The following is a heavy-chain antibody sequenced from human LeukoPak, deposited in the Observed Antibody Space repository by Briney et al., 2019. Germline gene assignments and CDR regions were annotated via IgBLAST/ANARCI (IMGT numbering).Heavy chain of an antibody. D-gene: IGHD6-13*01. Sequence: SVKVSCKASVGTFSSYAISWVRQAPGQGLEWMVGIIPIFGTANYAQKFQGRVTITADESTSTAYMELSSLRSEDTAVYYCARAVTGSSWYRSYYFDYWGQGTLVTVSS. CDR2: IIPIFGTA. J-gene: IGHJ4*02. CDR3: ARAVTGSSWYRSYYFDY. CDR1: VGTFSSYA. V-gene: IGHV1-69*13.